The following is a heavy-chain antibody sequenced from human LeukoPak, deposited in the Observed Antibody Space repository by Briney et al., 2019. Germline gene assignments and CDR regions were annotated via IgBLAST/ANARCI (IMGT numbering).Heavy chain of an antibody. CDR1: GCSFGNYA. D-gene: IGHD1-1*01. Sequence: SVKVSCKASGCSFGNYAINWVRQAPGQGLEWMGGIIPTLGTTNYAQELLGRLTITAYKSSATAYMELRSLRSEDTAVYYCARGGSAGSYYYYYGMNVWGQGTTVTVSS. J-gene: IGHJ6*02. CDR3: ARGGSAGSYYYYYGMNV. CDR2: IIPTLGTT. V-gene: IGHV1-69*06.